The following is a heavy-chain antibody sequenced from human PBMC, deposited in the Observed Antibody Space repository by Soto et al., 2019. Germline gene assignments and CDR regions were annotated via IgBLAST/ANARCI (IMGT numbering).Heavy chain of an antibody. D-gene: IGHD3-22*01. Sequence: QITLKESGPTLVKPTQTLTLTCTFSGFSLKTSGVGVGWILQSPGKDLKRLALIFWNGDKRYSPSLKSRVSITNDTSKNQVVLTMTNMDPVDTATYYFAHNYNTIGYGRIRTIYWGQGTLVAASS. CDR2: IFWNGDK. CDR1: GFSLKTSGVG. J-gene: IGHJ4*02. V-gene: IGHV2-5*01. CDR3: AHNYNTIGYGRIRTIY.